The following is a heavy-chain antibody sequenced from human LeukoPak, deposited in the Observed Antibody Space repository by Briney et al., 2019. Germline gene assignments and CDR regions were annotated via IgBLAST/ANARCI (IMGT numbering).Heavy chain of an antibody. CDR3: AKVLRYFMDV. V-gene: IGHV3-23*01. CDR2: ITSTGDST. Sequence: GGSLRLSCAASGFTFSNYAMRWVRQAPGKGLEWVSTITSTGDSTYYADSVKGRFTISRDNSKNTLYLRMNSLRAEDTAVYYCAKVLRYFMDVWGQGTTVTVSS. CDR1: GFTFSNYA. D-gene: IGHD3-9*01. J-gene: IGHJ6*02.